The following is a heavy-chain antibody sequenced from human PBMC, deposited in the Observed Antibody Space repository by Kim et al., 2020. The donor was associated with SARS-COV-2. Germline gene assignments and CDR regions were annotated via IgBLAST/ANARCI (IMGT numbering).Heavy chain of an antibody. Sequence: SVKVSCKASGGTFSSYAISWVRQAPGQGLEWMGGIIPIFGTANYAQKFQGRVTITADESTSTAYMELSSLRSEDTAVYYCARGGWDTAIQFDPWGQGTLVTVSS. D-gene: IGHD5-18*01. CDR1: GGTFSSYA. CDR3: ARGGWDTAIQFDP. CDR2: IIPIFGTA. V-gene: IGHV1-69*13. J-gene: IGHJ5*02.